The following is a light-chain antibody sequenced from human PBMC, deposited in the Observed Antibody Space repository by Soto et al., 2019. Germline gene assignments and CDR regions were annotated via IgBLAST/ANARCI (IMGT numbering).Light chain of an antibody. CDR3: SSYTSTTNLYVV. J-gene: IGLJ2*01. CDR1: SNDIGGYNF. Sequence: QSALTQPASVSGSPGQSITISCTGTSNDIGGYNFVSWYQHHPGKAPKLMLYQVTNRPSGVSDRFSGSKSVNTASLTISGLQAEDEADYYCSSYTSTTNLYVVFGGGTKLTVL. V-gene: IGLV2-14*01. CDR2: QVT.